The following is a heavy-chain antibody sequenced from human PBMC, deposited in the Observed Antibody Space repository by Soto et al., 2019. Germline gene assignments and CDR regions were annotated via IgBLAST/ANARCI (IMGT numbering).Heavy chain of an antibody. CDR3: ARDRYCSTTSCNDYYGMDV. D-gene: IGHD2-2*01. CDR1: EFTFSSYW. Sequence: PGGSLRLSCAAFEFTFSSYWMRWVRQAPGKXLEWVANINQDGSEKYYVDSVKGRFTISRDNAKNSLYLQMNSLRAEDTAVYYCARDRYCSTTSCNDYYGMDVWGQGTTVTVSS. J-gene: IGHJ6*02. CDR2: INQDGSEK. V-gene: IGHV3-7*01.